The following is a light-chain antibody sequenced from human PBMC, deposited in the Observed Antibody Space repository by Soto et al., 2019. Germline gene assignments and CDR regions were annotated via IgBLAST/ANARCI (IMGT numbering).Light chain of an antibody. J-gene: IGLJ1*01. CDR1: SSDVGDYNY. CDR3: SSYTSSSTPYYV. Sequence: QSVLTQPASVSGSPGQSITISCTGTSSDVGDYNYVSWYQQHPGKAPKLMIYEVSNRPSGVSNRFSGSKSGNTASLTISGLQAEDEADYYCSSYTSSSTPYYVFGTGTKVTVL. CDR2: EVS. V-gene: IGLV2-14*01.